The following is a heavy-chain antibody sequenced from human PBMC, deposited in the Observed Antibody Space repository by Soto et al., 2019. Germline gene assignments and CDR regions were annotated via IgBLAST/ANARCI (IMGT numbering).Heavy chain of an antibody. CDR3: ARFAGVAPGDIGGWFDP. V-gene: IGHV3-11*06. Sequence: PGGSLRLSCAASGFTFSDYYMSWIRQAPGKGLEWVSYISSSSSYTNYADSVKGRFTISRDNAKNSLYLQMNSLRAEDTAVYYCARFAGVAPGDIGGWFDPWGQGTLVTVYS. J-gene: IGHJ5*02. D-gene: IGHD3-3*01. CDR2: ISSSSSYT. CDR1: GFTFSDYY.